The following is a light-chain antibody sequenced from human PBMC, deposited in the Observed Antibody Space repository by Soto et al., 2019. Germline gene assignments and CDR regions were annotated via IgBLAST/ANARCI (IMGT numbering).Light chain of an antibody. CDR1: QSVRSD. J-gene: IGKJ1*01. V-gene: IGKV3-15*01. CDR2: GAS. CDR3: QQYVAWPLT. Sequence: EIVMTQSPATLSVSPGERATLSCRASQSVRSDLAWYQQRPGQAPRLLISGASTRATDVPARFSGSGSGTEFTLTISSLQSEDFAIYYCQQYVAWPLTFGQGTKVEMK.